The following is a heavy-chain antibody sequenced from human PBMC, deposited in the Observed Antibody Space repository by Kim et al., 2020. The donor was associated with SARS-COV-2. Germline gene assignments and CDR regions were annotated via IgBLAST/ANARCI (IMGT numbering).Heavy chain of an antibody. J-gene: IGHJ4*02. V-gene: IGHV3-33*01. CDR3: ARVGAGETAACDY. D-gene: IGHD7-27*01. CDR2: IWYDESKK. CDR1: GFTLNNYG. Sequence: GGSLRLSCAVSGFTLNNYGMHWARQAPGKGLEWVAIIWYDESKKYYADSVKGRFTISRDNSKNTLYLQMNSLRPEDTAVYHCARVGAGETAACDYWGQGTLVTVSS.